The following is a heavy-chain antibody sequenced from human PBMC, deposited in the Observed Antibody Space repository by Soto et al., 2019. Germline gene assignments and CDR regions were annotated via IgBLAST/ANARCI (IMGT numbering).Heavy chain of an antibody. CDR1: GYTFTSYA. J-gene: IGHJ4*02. D-gene: IGHD6-13*01. V-gene: IGHV1-3*01. CDR2: INAGNGNT. Sequence: ASVKVSCKASGYTFTSYAMHWVRQAPGQRLEWMGWINAGNGNTKYSQKFQGRVTITRDTSASTAYMELSSLRSEDTAVYYCARARSSSWYFDYWGQGTLVTVSS. CDR3: ARARSSSWYFDY.